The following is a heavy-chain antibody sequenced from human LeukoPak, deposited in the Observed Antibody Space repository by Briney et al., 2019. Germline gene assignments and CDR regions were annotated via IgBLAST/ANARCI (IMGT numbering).Heavy chain of an antibody. CDR2: ISSSSSTI. CDR3: AKDQGSGWPSSHFMDV. D-gene: IGHD6-19*01. CDR1: GFTFSSYS. Sequence: PGGSLRLSCAASGFTFSSYSMNWVRQAPGKGLEWVSYISSSSSTIYYADSVKGRFTISRDNAKNSLYLQMNSLRAEDTAVYYCAKDQGSGWPSSHFMDVWGKGTTVTVSS. J-gene: IGHJ6*03. V-gene: IGHV3-48*04.